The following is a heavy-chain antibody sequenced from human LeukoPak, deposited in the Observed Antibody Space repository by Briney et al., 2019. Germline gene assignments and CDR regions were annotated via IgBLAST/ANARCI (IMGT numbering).Heavy chain of an antibody. V-gene: IGHV3-7*01. J-gene: IGHJ5*02. D-gene: IGHD3-10*01. CDR1: GFTFSSYW. Sequence: PGGSLRLSCVASGFTFSSYWMTWVRQAPGKGLEWVANIKQDGNEKYFADSVKGRFTISRDNPKNSLYLQMNSLRAEDTAVYYCARGVYSMVRGVITNWFDPWGQGTLVTVSS. CDR3: ARGVYSMVRGVITNWFDP. CDR2: IKQDGNEK.